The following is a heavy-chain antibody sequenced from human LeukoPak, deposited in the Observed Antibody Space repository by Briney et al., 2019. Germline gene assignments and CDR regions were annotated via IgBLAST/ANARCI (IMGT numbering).Heavy chain of an antibody. V-gene: IGHV1-69*04. Sequence: SVKVSCKASGGTCSSYAISWVRQAPEQGLEWMGRIIPILGIANYPQKFQGRVTITADKSTSTAYMELSSLRSEDTAVYYCARRVGASADAFDIWGQGTMVTVSS. CDR3: ARRVGASADAFDI. D-gene: IGHD1-26*01. CDR1: GGTCSSYA. J-gene: IGHJ3*02. CDR2: IIPILGIA.